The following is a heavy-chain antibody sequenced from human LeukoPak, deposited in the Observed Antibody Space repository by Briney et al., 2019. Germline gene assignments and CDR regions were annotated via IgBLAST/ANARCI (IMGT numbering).Heavy chain of an antibody. CDR2: IRPDGSEK. J-gene: IGHJ4*02. CDR1: GFTFSTHW. CDR3: ARASVLGWWFPYFDY. D-gene: IGHD2-15*01. V-gene: IGHV3-7*03. Sequence: QAGGSLRLSCAASGFTFSTHWMSWVRQAPGKGLEWVANIRPDGSEKYYMDSVKGRLTISRDNAKNSLYLQMNSLRAEDTAVCYCARASVLGWWFPYFDYWGQGTLVTVSS.